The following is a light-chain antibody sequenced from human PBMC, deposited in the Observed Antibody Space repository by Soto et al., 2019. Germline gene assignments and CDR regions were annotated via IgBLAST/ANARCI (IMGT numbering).Light chain of an antibody. V-gene: IGKV3-15*01. Sequence: IVLTQSASTLSVSPGEGVTLSCRYSQGGSTKFIWCQQKPGQAPRLLSHGTFTRDTGIQARFSGSGSGTEFTLTISTLQSEDLAVYYCQQYNNWPWTFGQGTKVDI. CDR2: GTF. J-gene: IGKJ1*01. CDR1: QGGSTK. CDR3: QQYNNWPWT.